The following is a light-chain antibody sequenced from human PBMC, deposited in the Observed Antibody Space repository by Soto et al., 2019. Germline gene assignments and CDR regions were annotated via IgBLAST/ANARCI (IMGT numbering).Light chain of an antibody. CDR2: DAS. J-gene: IGKJ1*01. CDR1: QDISNY. CDR3: QQYDNSWT. Sequence: DIQMTQSPSSLSASVVDRVTITCQASQDISNYLNWYQQKPGKAPKLLIYDASNLETGVPSRFSGSGSGTDFTFTISSLQPEDIATYYCQQYDNSWTFGQGTKVEIK. V-gene: IGKV1-33*01.